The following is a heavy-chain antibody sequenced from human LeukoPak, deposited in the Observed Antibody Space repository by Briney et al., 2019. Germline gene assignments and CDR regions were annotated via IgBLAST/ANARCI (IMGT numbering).Heavy chain of an antibody. D-gene: IGHD2-2*01. Sequence: GGSLKISFKGSGYRFTSYWIGWVRPMPGKGVEGVGIIYPGDSDTRYSPSFQGQVTISADKSISTAYLQWSSLKASDTAMYYCARKPAAEYYFDYWGQGTLVTVSS. V-gene: IGHV5-51*01. CDR3: ARKPAAEYYFDY. CDR1: GYRFTSYW. J-gene: IGHJ4*02. CDR2: IYPGDSDT.